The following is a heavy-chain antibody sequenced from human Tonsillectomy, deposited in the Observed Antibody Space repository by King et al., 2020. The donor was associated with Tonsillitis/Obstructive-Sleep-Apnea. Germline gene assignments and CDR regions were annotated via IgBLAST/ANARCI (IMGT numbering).Heavy chain of an antibody. CDR1: GFTFSSYS. CDR3: AREGDHYGSGIFGDACDI. V-gene: IGHV3-21*01. D-gene: IGHD3-10*01. CDR2: ISRTSTYI. Sequence: VQLVESGGGLVKPGGSLRLSCAASGFTFSSYSMNWVRQAPGKGLEWVSSISRTSTYIYYADSLKGRFTISRDNAKNSLYLQMNSLRAEDTASYYCAREGDHYGSGIFGDACDIWGQGTLVTVSS. J-gene: IGHJ3*02.